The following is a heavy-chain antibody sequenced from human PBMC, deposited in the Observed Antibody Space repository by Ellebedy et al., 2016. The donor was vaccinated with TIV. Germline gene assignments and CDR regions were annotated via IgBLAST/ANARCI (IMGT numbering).Heavy chain of an antibody. Sequence: SETLSLXXTVSGGSISSHYWSWIRQPPGKGLEWIGYIYYSGSTNYNPSLKSRITISVDTSKNQFSLKLSSVTAADTAVYYCAGALTGSGSYSFDYWGQGTLVTVSS. J-gene: IGHJ4*02. D-gene: IGHD3-10*01. CDR2: IYYSGST. CDR3: AGALTGSGSYSFDY. V-gene: IGHV4-59*11. CDR1: GGSISSHY.